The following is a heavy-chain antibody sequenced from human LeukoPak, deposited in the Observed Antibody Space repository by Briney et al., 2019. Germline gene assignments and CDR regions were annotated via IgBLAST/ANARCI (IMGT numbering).Heavy chain of an antibody. CDR2: IYYSGST. CDR3: ARGRYSSGWYLYY. V-gene: IGHV4-59*01. J-gene: IGHJ4*02. CDR1: GGSISSYY. Sequence: SETLSLTCTVSGGSISSYYWSWIRQPPGKGLEWIGYIYYSGSTNYNPSLKSRVTISVDTSKNQFSLKLSSVTAADTAVYYCARGRYSSGWYLYYWGQGTLVTVS. D-gene: IGHD6-19*01.